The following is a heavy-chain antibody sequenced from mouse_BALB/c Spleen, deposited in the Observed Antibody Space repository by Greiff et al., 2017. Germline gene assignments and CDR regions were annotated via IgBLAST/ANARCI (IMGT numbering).Heavy chain of an antibody. Sequence: EVKVVESGGGLVQPGGSRKLSCAASGFTFSSFGMHWVRQAPEKGLEWVAYISSGSSTIYYADTVKGRFTISRDNPKNTLFLQMTSLRSEDTAMYYCARYGGFSSYFDVWGAGTTVTVSS. J-gene: IGHJ1*01. V-gene: IGHV5-17*02. CDR2: ISSGSSTI. CDR1: GFTFSSFG. D-gene: IGHD1-1*02. CDR3: ARYGGFSSYFDV.